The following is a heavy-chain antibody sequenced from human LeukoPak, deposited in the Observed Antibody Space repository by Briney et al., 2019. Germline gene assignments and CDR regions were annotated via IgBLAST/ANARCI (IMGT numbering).Heavy chain of an antibody. J-gene: IGHJ1*01. D-gene: IGHD2-21*02. CDR2: IYYSGST. V-gene: IGHV4-59*01. CDR3: ARAEVAYCGGDCYTEYFQH. CDR1: GGSISRYY. Sequence: SEALSLTCIVSGGSISRYYWSWIRQPPGKGLEWMGYIYYSGSTNYNHSLQSRVTISVDTSKNQFSLKLSSVTAADTAVYYCARAEVAYCGGDCYTEYFQHWGQGTLVIVSS.